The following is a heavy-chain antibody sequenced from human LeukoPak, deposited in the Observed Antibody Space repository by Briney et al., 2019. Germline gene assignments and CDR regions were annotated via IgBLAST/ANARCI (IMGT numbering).Heavy chain of an antibody. CDR1: GGTFSSYA. CDR3: AKDRSIAAGDDAFDI. CDR2: IIPIFGTA. V-gene: IGHV1-69*13. J-gene: IGHJ3*02. Sequence: ASVKVSCKASGGTFSSYAISWVRQAPGQGLEWMGGIIPIFGTANYAQKFQGRVTITADESTSTAYMELSSLRSEDTAVYYCAKDRSIAAGDDAFDIWGQGTMVTVSS. D-gene: IGHD6-13*01.